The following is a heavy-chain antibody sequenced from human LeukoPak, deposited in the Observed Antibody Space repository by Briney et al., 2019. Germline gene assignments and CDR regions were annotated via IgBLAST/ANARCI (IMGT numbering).Heavy chain of an antibody. CDR1: GYTFSTYD. D-gene: IGHD4-11*01. J-gene: IGHJ5*02. Sequence: ASVKVSCKASGYTFSTYDINWLRQATGQGLEWMGWMNPNSGNTGYAQKFQGRVTMTRNTSINTAYMEVSTLRSEDTAVYYCARGPADYPKDYFDPWGQGTLVTVSS. CDR3: ARGPADYPKDYFDP. CDR2: MNPNSGNT. V-gene: IGHV1-8*01.